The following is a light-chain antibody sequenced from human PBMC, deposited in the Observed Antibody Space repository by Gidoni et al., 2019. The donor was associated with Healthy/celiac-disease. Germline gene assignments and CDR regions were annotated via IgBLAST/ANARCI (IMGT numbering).Light chain of an antibody. CDR3: SSYTSSSTSMV. Sequence: QSALTQPASVSGPPGPSITISCTGTSSDVGGYNYVSWYQQHPGKAPKLMIYEVSNRPSGVSNRFSGSKSGNTASLTISGLQAEDEADYYCSSYTSSSTSMVFGGGTKLTVL. V-gene: IGLV2-14*01. CDR1: SSDVGGYNY. J-gene: IGLJ2*01. CDR2: EVS.